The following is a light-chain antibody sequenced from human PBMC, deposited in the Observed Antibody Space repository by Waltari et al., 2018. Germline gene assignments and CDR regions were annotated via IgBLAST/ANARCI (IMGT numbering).Light chain of an antibody. CDR2: VNSDGSH. V-gene: IGLV4-69*01. J-gene: IGLJ3*02. CDR1: SGHSSNV. Sequence: QLVLTQSPSASASLGASIKLTCTLSSGHSSNVIAWLQQQPEKGPRFLMKVNSDGSHRTGDVIPYRFSGSGSGSERYLSISRLQSEDEADYFCQTGGHGTWVFGGGTKLTVL. CDR3: QTGGHGTWV.